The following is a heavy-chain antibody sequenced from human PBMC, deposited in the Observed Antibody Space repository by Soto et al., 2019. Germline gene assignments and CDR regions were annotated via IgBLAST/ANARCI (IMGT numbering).Heavy chain of an antibody. CDR1: GFSLSNARMG. D-gene: IGHD3-10*01. Sequence: SGPTLVNPTETLTLTCTVSGFSLSNARMGVSWIRQPPGKALEWLAHIFSNDEKSYNTSLKSRLSISKDTSKSQVVLTLTNMDPVDTATYYCARSSLTVVRALSVHWVDYWGQGTLVTVSS. J-gene: IGHJ4*02. V-gene: IGHV2-26*01. CDR2: IFSNDEK. CDR3: ARSSLTVVRALSVHWVDY.